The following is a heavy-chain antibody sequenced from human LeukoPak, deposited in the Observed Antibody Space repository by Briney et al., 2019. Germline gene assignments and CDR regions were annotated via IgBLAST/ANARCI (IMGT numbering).Heavy chain of an antibody. V-gene: IGHV3-30-3*01. CDR2: ISYDGSNK. D-gene: IGHD6-19*01. CDR1: GFTFRSYA. J-gene: IGHJ4*02. Sequence: PGGSLRLSCAASGFTFRSYAMHWVRQAPGKGLEWVAVISYDGSNKYYADSVKGRFTISRDNSKNTLYLQMNSLRAEDTAVYYCARDQISSGSSFDYWGQGTLVTVSS. CDR3: ARDQISSGSSFDY.